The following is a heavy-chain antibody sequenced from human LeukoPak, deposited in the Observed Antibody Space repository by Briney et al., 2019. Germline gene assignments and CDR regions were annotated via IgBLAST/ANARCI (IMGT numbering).Heavy chain of an antibody. J-gene: IGHJ4*02. CDR2: IYYSGST. Sequence: SETLSLTCTVSGGSISSSTYYWGWIRQPPGKGLEWIGSIYYSGSTYYNPSLKSRVTISIHTSKNQFSLKLSSVTAADTAVYYCARVDYGGDRRPFDYWGQGTLVTVSS. V-gene: IGHV4-39*07. D-gene: IGHD4-23*01. CDR3: ARVDYGGDRRPFDY. CDR1: GGSISSSTYY.